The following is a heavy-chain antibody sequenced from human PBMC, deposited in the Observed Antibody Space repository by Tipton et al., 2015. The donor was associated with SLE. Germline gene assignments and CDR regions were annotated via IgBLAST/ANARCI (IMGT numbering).Heavy chain of an antibody. D-gene: IGHD2-15*01. CDR3: AKNNATAKWIYYAMDV. Sequence: SWVRQSPGKGLEWDSGISGSGGSTYYADSVKGQFTISRDNSKNTVYLQMNSRRAEDRAVYSCAKNNATAKWIYYAMDVWGQATTVTVSS. V-gene: IGHV3-23*01. CDR2: ISGSGGST. J-gene: IGHJ6*02.